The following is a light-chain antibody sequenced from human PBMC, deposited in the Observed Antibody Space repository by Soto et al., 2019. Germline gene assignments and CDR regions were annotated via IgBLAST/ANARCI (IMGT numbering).Light chain of an antibody. Sequence: DIQMTQSPSSLSAFVGDSVTITCHASQRISTFLNWYHQKPGKAPKLLIYSASYLQSGVPSTFSGSGSGTDFTLSIVTLQTEDFGTYFCQQSYRLPLTFGGGTNVEI. CDR2: SAS. CDR3: QQSYRLPLT. CDR1: QRISTF. J-gene: IGKJ4*01. V-gene: IGKV1-39*01.